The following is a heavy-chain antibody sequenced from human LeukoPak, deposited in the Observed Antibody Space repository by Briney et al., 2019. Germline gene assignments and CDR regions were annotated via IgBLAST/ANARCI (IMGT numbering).Heavy chain of an antibody. D-gene: IGHD1-7*01. CDR2: ISWNSGSI. CDR1: GFTFDDYA. Sequence: GGSLRLSCAASGFTFDDYAMHWVRHAPGKGLEWVSDISWNSGSIGYADSVKGRFTISRDNAKNSLYLQMNSLRAEDMALYYCARFRNRYNWNYGNWFDPWGQGTLVTVSS. CDR3: ARFRNRYNWNYGNWFDP. V-gene: IGHV3-9*03. J-gene: IGHJ5*02.